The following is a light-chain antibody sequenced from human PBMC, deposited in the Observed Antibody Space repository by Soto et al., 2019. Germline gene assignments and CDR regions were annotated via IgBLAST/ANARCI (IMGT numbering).Light chain of an antibody. J-gene: IGLJ2*01. CDR2: GNS. Sequence: QSVLTHPPSVSGAPGQRVTISCTGSSSNIGAGYDVHWYQQLPGTAPKLLIYGNSNRPSGVPDRFSGSKSGTSASLAITGLQAEDAADYYCQSYDSSLSGVVCGGGTKLTVL. CDR3: QSYDSSLSGVV. V-gene: IGLV1-40*01. CDR1: SSNIGAGYD.